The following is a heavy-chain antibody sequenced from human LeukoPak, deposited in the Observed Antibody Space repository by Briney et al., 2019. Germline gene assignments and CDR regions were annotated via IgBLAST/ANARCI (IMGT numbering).Heavy chain of an antibody. Sequence: SETLSLTCTVSGGSIAGYYWSWIRQPPGKGLEWIGYIYYSGSTNYNPSLKSRVTISVDTSKNQFSLKLNSVTAADTAVYYCASLSGSYSRGYFDYWGQGTLVPVSS. D-gene: IGHD1-26*01. J-gene: IGHJ4*02. CDR3: ASLSGSYSRGYFDY. CDR1: GGSIAGYY. CDR2: IYYSGST. V-gene: IGHV4-59*08.